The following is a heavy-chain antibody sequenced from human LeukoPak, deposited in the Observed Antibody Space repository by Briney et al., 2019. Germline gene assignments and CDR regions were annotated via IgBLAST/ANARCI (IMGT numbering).Heavy chain of an antibody. CDR2: IYYRGNT. CDR3: ARPQSYDILTGYSN. CDR1: GGSISSSGYY. J-gene: IGHJ4*02. Sequence: SETLSLTCSVSGGSISSSGYYCGWIRQPPGKGLEWIGSIYYRGNTYYNPSLKSRVTISVDTSKNHFSLKLSSVTAADTAVYYCARPQSYDILTGYSNWGQGTLVTVSS. V-gene: IGHV4-39*02. D-gene: IGHD3-9*01.